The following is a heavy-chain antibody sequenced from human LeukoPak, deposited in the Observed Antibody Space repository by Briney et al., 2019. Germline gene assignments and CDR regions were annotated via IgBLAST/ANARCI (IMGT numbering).Heavy chain of an antibody. V-gene: IGHV3-48*01. D-gene: IGHD3-10*01. CDR3: AGVLGVRDLAYFDY. CDR2: ISSSGSNI. CDR1: GFTFSADS. Sequence: GGSLRLSCAASGFTFSADSMNWVRQAPGKGLEWVSYISSSGSNIDYADSVKGRFTISRDNAKNSLYLQMNSLRAEDTAVYYCAGVLGVRDLAYFDYWGHGTLVTVSS. J-gene: IGHJ4*01.